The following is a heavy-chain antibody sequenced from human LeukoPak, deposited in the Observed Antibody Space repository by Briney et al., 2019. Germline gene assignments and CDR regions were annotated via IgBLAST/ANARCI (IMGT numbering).Heavy chain of an antibody. Sequence: RASVNVSFKASGYTFTGYYMHWVRQAPGQGLEWMGWINPNSGGTNYAQKFQGRVTMTRDTSISTAYMELSRLRSDDTAVYYCARGNRYCSSTSCLLFDYWGQGTLVTVSS. D-gene: IGHD2-2*01. V-gene: IGHV1-2*02. CDR1: GYTFTGYY. CDR2: INPNSGGT. CDR3: ARGNRYCSSTSCLLFDY. J-gene: IGHJ4*02.